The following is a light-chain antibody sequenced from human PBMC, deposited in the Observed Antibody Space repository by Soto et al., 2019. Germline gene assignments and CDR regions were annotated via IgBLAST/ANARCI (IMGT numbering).Light chain of an antibody. Sequence: RVLKQSPATLSVSGGERATRSCRASQSVSSNLAWYQQKPGQAPRLLIYGASTRATGIPARFSGSGSGTEFTLTISSLQSEDFAVYYCQQDNNWWTFGQGTKVDIK. CDR1: QSVSSN. V-gene: IGKV3-15*01. CDR3: QQDNNWWT. J-gene: IGKJ1*01. CDR2: GAS.